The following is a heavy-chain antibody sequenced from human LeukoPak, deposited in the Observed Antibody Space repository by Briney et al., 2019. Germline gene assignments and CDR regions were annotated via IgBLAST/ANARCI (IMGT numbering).Heavy chain of an antibody. J-gene: IGHJ6*02. CDR3: AAPRRDIVVVPASRYYYYYGMDV. CDR2: ISYDGSNK. D-gene: IGHD2-2*01. CDR1: GFTFSSYA. V-gene: IGHV3-30-3*01. Sequence: SGGSLRLSCAASGFTFSSYAMHWVRQAPGKGLEWVAVISYDGSNKYYADSVKGRFTISRDNSKNTLYLQMNSLRAEDTAVYYCAAPRRDIVVVPASRYYYYYGMDVWGQGTTVTVSS.